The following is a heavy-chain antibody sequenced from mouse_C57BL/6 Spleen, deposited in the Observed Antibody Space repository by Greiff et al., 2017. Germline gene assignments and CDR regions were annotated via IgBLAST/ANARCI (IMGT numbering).Heavy chain of an antibody. D-gene: IGHD2-4*01. J-gene: IGHJ3*01. CDR1: GFTFSSYA. CDR3: ARHDYVPAWVAY. Sequence: EVQLVESGGGLVKPGGSLKLSCPASGFTFSSYAMSWVRQTPEKRLEWVATISDGGSYTYYPDNVKGRFTISRDKAKNNLYLQLSHLKSEDTAMYYCARHDYVPAWVAYWGQGTLVTVSA. V-gene: IGHV5-4*01. CDR2: ISDGGSYT.